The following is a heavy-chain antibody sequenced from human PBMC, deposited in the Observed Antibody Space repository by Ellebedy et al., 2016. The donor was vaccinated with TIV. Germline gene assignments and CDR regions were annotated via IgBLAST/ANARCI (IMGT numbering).Heavy chain of an antibody. CDR2: INEDGSEQ. V-gene: IGHV3-7*01. Sequence: GESLKISCAASGLTFSSHAMSWVRQAPGQGMEWVANINEDGSEQQYVDSVKGRFTVARDNAHNSLYLEMTSLKAEDTAVYFCASGGHLDFWGQGTLVTVSS. CDR3: ASGGHLDF. J-gene: IGHJ4*02. CDR1: GLTFSSHA.